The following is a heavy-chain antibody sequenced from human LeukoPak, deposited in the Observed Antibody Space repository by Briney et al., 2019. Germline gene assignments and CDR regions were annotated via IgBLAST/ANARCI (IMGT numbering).Heavy chain of an antibody. CDR1: GGTFSSYA. D-gene: IGHD2-15*01. Sequence: SVNVSCKASGGTFSSYAISWVRQAPGQGLEWMGRIIPILGTANYAQKFQGRVTITADKSTSTAYMELSSLRSEDTAVYYCARTSEDIPDYYYYGMDVWGQGTTVTVSS. J-gene: IGHJ6*02. CDR2: IIPILGTA. CDR3: ARTSEDIPDYYYYGMDV. V-gene: IGHV1-69*04.